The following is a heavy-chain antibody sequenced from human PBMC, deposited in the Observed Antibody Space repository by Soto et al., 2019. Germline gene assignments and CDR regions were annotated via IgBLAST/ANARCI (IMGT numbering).Heavy chain of an antibody. CDR1: GFTFSSYA. CDR3: XXXXXYYGVSPWFDY. D-gene: IGHD4-17*01. V-gene: IGHV3-30-3*01. Sequence: QVQLVESGGGVVQPGRSLRLSCAASGFTFSSYAMHWVRXAPGKGLEWVAVISYDGSNKYYADSVKGRFTISRDNSKXXXXXXXXXXXXXXXXXXXXXXXXXYYGVSPWFDYWGQGTLVTVSS. CDR2: ISYDGSNK. J-gene: IGHJ4*02.